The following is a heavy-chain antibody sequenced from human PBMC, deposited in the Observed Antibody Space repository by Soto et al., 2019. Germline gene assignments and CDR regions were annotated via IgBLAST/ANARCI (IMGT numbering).Heavy chain of an antibody. V-gene: IGHV1-2*02. CDR3: ARAPARLKSRWYNWFDP. CDR1: GYTFTDYF. D-gene: IGHD2-15*01. Sequence: ASVKVSCKASGYTFTDYFIHWVPQAPGQGLEWMGWIAPNTGGTKYAEKFDGRVTMTRDTSSSTAYMDLRSLTSDDTAVYSCARAPARLKSRWYNWFDPWGQ. J-gene: IGHJ5*02. CDR2: IAPNTGGT.